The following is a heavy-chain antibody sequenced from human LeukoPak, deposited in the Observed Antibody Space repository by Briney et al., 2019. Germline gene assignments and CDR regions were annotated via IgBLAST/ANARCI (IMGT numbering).Heavy chain of an antibody. CDR2: IYPGDSET. Sequence: GESLKISCKGSGYNFTNYWIGWVRQMPGKGLEWMGIIYPGDSETRYSPSFQGQVTIAADKSISTAYLQWSSLKASDTAMYYRARLMREGQLAPFYWGQGTLVTVSS. V-gene: IGHV5-51*01. CDR3: ARLMREGQLAPFY. J-gene: IGHJ4*02. CDR1: GYNFTNYW. D-gene: IGHD6-6*01.